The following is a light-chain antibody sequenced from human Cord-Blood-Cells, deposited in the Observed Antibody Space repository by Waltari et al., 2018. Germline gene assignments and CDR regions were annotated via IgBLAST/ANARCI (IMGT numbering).Light chain of an antibody. CDR2: EGS. J-gene: IGLJ3*02. CDR1: SSDVGCYNL. CDR3: CSYAGSSTWV. Sequence: QSAMTQPASVSGSPGQSITISCTGTSSDVGCYNLVSWYQQHPGKAPKLMIYEGSKRPSGVSKRFSGSKSGNTASLTISGLQAEDEADYYCCSYAGSSTWVFGGGTKLTVL. V-gene: IGLV2-23*01.